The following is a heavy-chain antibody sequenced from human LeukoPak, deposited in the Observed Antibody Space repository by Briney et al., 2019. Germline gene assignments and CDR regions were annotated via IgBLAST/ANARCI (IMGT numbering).Heavy chain of an antibody. CDR2: INHSGST. CDR3: ARGRRGSYYYYYMDV. D-gene: IGHD5-12*01. CDR1: GGSTNSRTYY. J-gene: IGHJ6*03. V-gene: IGHV4-39*07. Sequence: SETLSLTCTVSGGSTNSRTYYWGWIRQPPGKGLEWIGEINHSGSTNYNPSLKSRVTISVDTSKNQFSLKLSSVTAADTAVYYCARGRRGSYYYYYMDVWGKGTTVTVSS.